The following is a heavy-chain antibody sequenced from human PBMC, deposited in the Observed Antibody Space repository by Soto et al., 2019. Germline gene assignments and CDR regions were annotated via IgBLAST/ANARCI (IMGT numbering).Heavy chain of an antibody. V-gene: IGHV4-30-2*01. J-gene: IGHJ5*02. CDR3: AGMPYTSGLRFDP. CDR1: GDSYSISTYS. Sequence: PSETLSLTCAVSGDSYSISTYSWSWIRQPPGKALEWVGFIYQSGVTSHNPSLKSRVTISLDRSNNQYSLKLSSVTAADTAVYYCAGMPYTSGLRFDPWGPGTLVTVSS. CDR2: IYQSGVT. D-gene: IGHD6-19*01.